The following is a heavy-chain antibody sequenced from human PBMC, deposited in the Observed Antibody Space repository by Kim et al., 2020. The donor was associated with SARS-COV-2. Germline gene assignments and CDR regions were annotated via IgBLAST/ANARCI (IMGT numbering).Heavy chain of an antibody. D-gene: IGHD3-10*01. Sequence: ASVKVSCRASGYIFSSYGFSWVRQAPGQGLEWMGWISAHNGKRNYTQKLQDRVTLTTETSTNTAYMELRSLISDDTAVYYCARVWAYCGSPYNMDVWGQGTTVTVSS. CDR1: GYIFSSYG. J-gene: IGHJ6*03. CDR3: ARVWAYCGSPYNMDV. CDR2: ISAHNGKR. V-gene: IGHV1-18*01.